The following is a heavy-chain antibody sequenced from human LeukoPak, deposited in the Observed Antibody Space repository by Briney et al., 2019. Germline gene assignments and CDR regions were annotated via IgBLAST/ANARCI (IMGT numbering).Heavy chain of an antibody. J-gene: IGHJ4*02. CDR1: GYTFTSNY. V-gene: IGHV1-46*01. CDR3: ARMGMDAAMITNFFDY. D-gene: IGHD5-18*01. CDR2: IHPSGGST. Sequence: ASVKVSCKASGYTFTSNYIHWVRQAPGQGLEWMGVIHPSGGSTSYAQKFQGRVTMTKDTSTSTAYMELSSLRSEDTATYHCARMGMDAAMITNFFDYWGQGTLVTVSS.